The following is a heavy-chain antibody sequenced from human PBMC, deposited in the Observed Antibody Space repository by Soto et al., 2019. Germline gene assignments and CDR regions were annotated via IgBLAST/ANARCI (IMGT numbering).Heavy chain of an antibody. Sequence: QLQLQESGSGLVKPSQTLSLTCAVSGGSISSGGYSWSWIRQPPGKGLEWIGYIYHSGSTYHHPSLDGRDTISVGRSKSHFSLKLSSVTGADTAVHYCAAGGGLQRCYWGQGTLVTGSS. V-gene: IGHV4-30-2*01. CDR1: GGSISSGGYS. CDR2: IYHSGST. D-gene: IGHD1-1*01. J-gene: IGHJ4*02. CDR3: AAGGGLQRCY.